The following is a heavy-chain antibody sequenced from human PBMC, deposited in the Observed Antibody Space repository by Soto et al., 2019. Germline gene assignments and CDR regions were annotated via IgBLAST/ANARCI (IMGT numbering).Heavy chain of an antibody. CDR1: GGSISSGGYS. Sequence: SETLSLTCAVSGGSISSGGYSWSWIRQPPGKGLEWIGYIYHSGSTYYNPSLKSRVTISVDRSKNQFSLKLSSVTAADTAVYYCARLTKYYDFWSGYYTGYFDYWGQGTLVTVSS. V-gene: IGHV4-30-2*01. J-gene: IGHJ4*02. D-gene: IGHD3-3*01. CDR2: IYHSGST. CDR3: ARLTKYYDFWSGYYTGYFDY.